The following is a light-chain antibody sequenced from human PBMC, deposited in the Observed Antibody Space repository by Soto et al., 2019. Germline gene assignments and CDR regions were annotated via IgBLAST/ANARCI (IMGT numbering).Light chain of an antibody. J-gene: IGKJ5*01. CDR1: QTVSSY. CDR3: QHRMNWPIT. CDR2: DAS. V-gene: IGKV3-11*01. Sequence: EIVFTQSPATLSFSPVERATLSCRASQTVSSYLLWYQQKPGQAPRLLIYDASNRATGIPARFSGSGSETDFTLTISSLEPEDFAVYYCQHRMNWPITFGQGTRLEI.